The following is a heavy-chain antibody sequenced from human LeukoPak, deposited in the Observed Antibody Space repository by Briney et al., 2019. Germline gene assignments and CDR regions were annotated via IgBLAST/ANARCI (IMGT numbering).Heavy chain of an antibody. CDR1: GGSFSGYY. D-gene: IGHD6-19*01. V-gene: IGHV4-34*01. J-gene: IGHJ4*02. CDR2: INHSGST. Sequence: SETLSLTCAVYGGSFSGYYWSWIRQPPGKGLEWIGEINHSGSTNYNPSLKSRVTISVDTSKNQFSLKLSSVSAADTAVYCCARTRGAVAAYFDYWGQGTLVTVSS. CDR3: ARTRGAVAAYFDY.